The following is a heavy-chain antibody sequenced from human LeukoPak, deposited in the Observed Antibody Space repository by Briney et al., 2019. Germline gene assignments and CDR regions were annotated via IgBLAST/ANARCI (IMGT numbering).Heavy chain of an antibody. J-gene: IGHJ3*02. CDR1: GFTFSSYG. CDR2: ISYDGSNK. D-gene: IGHD4-23*01. CDR3: AKDLRWDTRGALDN. V-gene: IGHV3-30*18. Sequence: GGSLRLSCAASGFTFSSYGMHWVRQAPGKGLEWVAVISYDGSNKYYADSVKGRFTISRDNSKNTLYLQMNSLRAEDTAVYYCAKDLRWDTRGALDNWGQGTMVTVSS.